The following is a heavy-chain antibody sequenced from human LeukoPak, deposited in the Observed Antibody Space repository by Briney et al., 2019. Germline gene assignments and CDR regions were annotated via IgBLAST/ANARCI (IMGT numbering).Heavy chain of an antibody. CDR3: ARDNSLGDNAWWFDP. CDR2: INPTGSST. V-gene: IGHV1-46*01. CDR1: GYTFTSYA. Sequence: ASVKVSCKASGYTFTSYAMHWVRQAPGQRLEWMGLINPTGSSTAYAQKFQGRVTMTRDMSTSTDYMELSSLRSDDTAIYYCARDNSLGDNAWWFDPWGQGTLVTVSS. J-gene: IGHJ5*02. D-gene: IGHD1-26*01.